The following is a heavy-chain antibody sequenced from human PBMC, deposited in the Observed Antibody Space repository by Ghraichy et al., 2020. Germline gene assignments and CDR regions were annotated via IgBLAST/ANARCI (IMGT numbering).Heavy chain of an antibody. Sequence: GESLNIYCAASGFTFNNYGLSWVRQAPGKGLEWVSAISDNGGTKYADAVKGRVTISRDNSRSTLYLQMDSLRADDTALYYCAKKSGMHPFFYVDTWGQGSLVTVSS. V-gene: IGHV3-23*01. CDR3: AKKSGMHPFFYVDT. CDR1: GFTFNNYG. CDR2: ISDNGGTK. J-gene: IGHJ5*02. D-gene: IGHD3-10*01.